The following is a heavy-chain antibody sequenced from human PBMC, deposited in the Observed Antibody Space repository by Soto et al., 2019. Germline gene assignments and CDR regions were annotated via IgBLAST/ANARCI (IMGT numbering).Heavy chain of an antibody. CDR2: IYYTGSI. V-gene: IGHV4-30-4*01. D-gene: IGHD5-18*01. CDR1: GGSISSGDYY. Sequence: QVQLQESGPGLVEPSQTLSLTCNVSGGSISSGDYYWTWSRQSPGKGLEWIGYIYYTGSIFSSPSLNSRVTISLDTSETHFSLDMNSVTAADTAVYFCARVSGHNSGYYSVYFMDVWGQGTTVTVSS. J-gene: IGHJ6*02. CDR3: ARVSGHNSGYYSVYFMDV.